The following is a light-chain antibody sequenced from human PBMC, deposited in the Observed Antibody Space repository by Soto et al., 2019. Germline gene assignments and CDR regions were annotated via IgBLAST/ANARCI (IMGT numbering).Light chain of an antibody. CDR1: QNLRSS. Sequence: MTQSPATLSVSPGERANLYCRASQNLRSSLAWYQQKPGQAPRLLIYGASTRATGIPARFSGSGSGTEFTLTISSLQSEDFAVYFCQQYNSWPQTFGQGTKVDI. V-gene: IGKV3-15*01. CDR2: GAS. J-gene: IGKJ1*01. CDR3: QQYNSWPQT.